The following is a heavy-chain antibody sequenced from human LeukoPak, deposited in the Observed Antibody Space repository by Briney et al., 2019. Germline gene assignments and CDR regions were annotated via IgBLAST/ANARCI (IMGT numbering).Heavy chain of an antibody. CDR3: AKHRMAEYTYGSYYFDY. V-gene: IGHV3-30*18. Sequence: GRSLRLSCAASGFTFSNYGMHWVRQAPGKGLEWVAVISYEGSNKYYADSLKGRFTISRDNSKSTLYLQMNSLRAEDTAAYYCAKHRMAEYTYGSYYFDYWGQGTLVTVSS. J-gene: IGHJ4*02. CDR1: GFTFSNYG. D-gene: IGHD5-18*01. CDR2: ISYEGSNK.